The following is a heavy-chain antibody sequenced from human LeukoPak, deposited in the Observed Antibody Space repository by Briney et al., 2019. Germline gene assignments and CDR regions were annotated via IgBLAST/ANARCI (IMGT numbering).Heavy chain of an antibody. CDR2: ISPNSGGT. D-gene: IGHD1-26*01. CDR1: GYTFTGYH. J-gene: IGHJ3*02. CDR3: ARDDSGSYYNAFDM. V-gene: IGHV1-2*02. Sequence: EASVKVSCEASGYTFTGYHMHWVRQAPGQGLEWMGWISPNSGGTVYAQRFQDRVTMTRDTSISTAYMELSSLRSDDTAVYYCARDDSGSYYNAFDMWGQGTMVTVSS.